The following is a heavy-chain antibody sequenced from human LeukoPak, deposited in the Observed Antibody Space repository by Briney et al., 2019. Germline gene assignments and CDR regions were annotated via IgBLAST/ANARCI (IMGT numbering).Heavy chain of an antibody. D-gene: IGHD2-2*01. J-gene: IGHJ5*02. Sequence: GASVKVSCKASGYTFTSYGISWVRQAPGQGLEWMGWISAYNGNTNYAQKLQGRVTMTTDTSTNTAYMELRSLRSDDTAVYYCARVLGYCSSTSCYAIWFDPWGQGTLVTVSS. CDR2: ISAYNGNT. CDR1: GYTFTSYG. V-gene: IGHV1-18*01. CDR3: ARVLGYCSSTSCYAIWFDP.